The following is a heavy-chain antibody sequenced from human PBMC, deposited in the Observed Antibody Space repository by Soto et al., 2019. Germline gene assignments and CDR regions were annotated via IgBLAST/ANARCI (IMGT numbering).Heavy chain of an antibody. J-gene: IGHJ6*04. V-gene: IGHV4-34*01. D-gene: IGHD3-10*01. Sequence: SETLSLTCAVYGGSFSGYYWTWIRQPPGTGLEWIGEINHSGSTNYNPSLKSRVTISVDTSKNQFSLKLTSVTAADTAVYYCARPLVRGFNYYYYGRDVWGKGTTVTVSS. CDR1: GGSFSGYY. CDR2: INHSGST. CDR3: ARPLVRGFNYYYYGRDV.